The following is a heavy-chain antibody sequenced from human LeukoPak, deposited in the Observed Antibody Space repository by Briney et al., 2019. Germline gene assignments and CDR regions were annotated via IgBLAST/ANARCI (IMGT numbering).Heavy chain of an antibody. Sequence: SETLSLTCTVSGYSISSNYYWGWIRQPPGKGLEWIGSAHYSGSTNYNPSLKSRVTISLDTSKNQFSLKLSSVTAADTAVYYCAAENIAAAGTVGWFDSWGQGTLVAVSS. CDR1: GYSISSNYY. J-gene: IGHJ5*01. CDR3: AAENIAAAGTVGWFDS. V-gene: IGHV4-38-2*02. CDR2: AHYSGST. D-gene: IGHD6-13*01.